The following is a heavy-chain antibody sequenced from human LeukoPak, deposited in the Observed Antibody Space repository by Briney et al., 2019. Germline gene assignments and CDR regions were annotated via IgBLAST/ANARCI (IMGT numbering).Heavy chain of an antibody. CDR2: IYYSGCT. V-gene: IGHV4-59*01. CDR1: GGSISSYY. D-gene: IGHD2-15*01. Sequence: SETLSLTCTVSGGSISSYYWSWIRQPPGKGLEWIGYIYYSGCTYYNPSLKSRVTISVDTSKNQFSLKLSSVTAADTAVYYCARTTEGYCRGRSCYSYYYYMDVWGKGTTVTVSS. J-gene: IGHJ6*03. CDR3: ARTTEGYCRGRSCYSYYYYMDV.